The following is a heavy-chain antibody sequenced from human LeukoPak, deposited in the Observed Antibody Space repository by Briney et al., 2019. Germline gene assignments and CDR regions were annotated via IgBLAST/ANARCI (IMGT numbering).Heavy chain of an antibody. CDR1: GYTFTGYY. CDR2: INPNSGCT. J-gene: IGHJ1*01. V-gene: IGHV1-2*02. CDR3: ARDSYYDSSGYYSSEYFQH. D-gene: IGHD3-22*01. Sequence: GASVKVSCKASGYTFTGYYRHWVRQALGEGLEGMGWINPNSGCTNYSRKFQGRVTMTRDTSISRAYMELSRLRSVDTAVYYCARDSYYDSSGYYSSEYFQHWGQGTLVTVSS.